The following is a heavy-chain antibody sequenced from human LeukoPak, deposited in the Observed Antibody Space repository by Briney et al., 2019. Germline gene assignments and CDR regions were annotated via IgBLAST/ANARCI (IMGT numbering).Heavy chain of an antibody. D-gene: IGHD3-10*01. CDR2: ISSSSSTI. CDR3: AKAFFPYYYGSGADTLDAFDI. Sequence: GGSLRLSCAASGFTFGSYSMNWVRQAPGKGLEWVSYISSSSSTIYYADSVKGRFTISRDNAKNSLYLQMNSLRAEDTALYYCAKAFFPYYYGSGADTLDAFDIWGQGTMVTVSS. CDR1: GFTFGSYS. V-gene: IGHV3-48*01. J-gene: IGHJ3*02.